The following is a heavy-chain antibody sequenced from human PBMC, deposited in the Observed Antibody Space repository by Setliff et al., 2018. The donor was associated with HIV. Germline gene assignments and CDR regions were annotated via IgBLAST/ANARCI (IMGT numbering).Heavy chain of an antibody. V-gene: IGHV3-74*01. CDR2: ISADGSDT. Sequence: GGSLRLSCTASGFTFGDYAMNWVRQAPGKGLVWVSRISADGSDTSYADSVKGRLTISRDNAMNTAYLQMNSRRAEDTAVYYCAREVCSDGCPNDAFDIWGRGTMVTVSS. J-gene: IGHJ3*02. D-gene: IGHD2-15*01. CDR1: GFTFGDYA. CDR3: AREVCSDGCPNDAFDI.